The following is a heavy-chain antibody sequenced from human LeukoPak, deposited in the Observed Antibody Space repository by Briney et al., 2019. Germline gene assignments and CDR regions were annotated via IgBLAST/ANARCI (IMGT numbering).Heavy chain of an antibody. CDR2: ISGSGGST. J-gene: IGHJ5*02. V-gene: IGHV3-23*01. CDR3: AKDGGYYGSGSYVWFDP. Sequence: GGSLRLSCAASGFTFSSYAMSWVRQAPGKGLDWVSAISGSGGSTYYADSVKGRFTISRDNSKNTLYLQMNSLRAEDTAVYYCAKDGGYYGSGSYVWFDPWGQGTLVTVSS. D-gene: IGHD3-10*01. CDR1: GFTFSSYA.